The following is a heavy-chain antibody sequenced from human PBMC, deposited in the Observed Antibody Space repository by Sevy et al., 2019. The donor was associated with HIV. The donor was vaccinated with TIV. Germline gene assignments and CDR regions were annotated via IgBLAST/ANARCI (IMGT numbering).Heavy chain of an antibody. Sequence: GGSLRLSCAASGFAFYEYSMSWIRQTPGKGLEWVATLSFGCGKINYADSVKGRFTISRDNSKNSFYLQMDNLRVEDTALYYCAREGCSRPHDYWGQGTRVTVSS. V-gene: IGHV3-23*01. CDR1: GFAFYEYS. CDR3: AREGCSRPHDY. J-gene: IGHJ4*02. CDR2: LSFGCGKI. D-gene: IGHD2-8*01.